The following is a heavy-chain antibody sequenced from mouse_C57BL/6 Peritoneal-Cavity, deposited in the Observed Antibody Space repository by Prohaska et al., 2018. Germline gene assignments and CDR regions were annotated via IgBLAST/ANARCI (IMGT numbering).Heavy chain of an antibody. J-gene: IGHJ2*01. CDR3: ARGGVANYYFDY. V-gene: IGHV2-2*01. CDR2: IWSGVST. D-gene: IGHD1-1*01. Sequence: KGLQLLGVIWSGVSTGYNAAFIARLRISKDNSKSQVFVKMNSLQAEDTAIYYCARGGVANYYFDYWGQGTTLTVSS.